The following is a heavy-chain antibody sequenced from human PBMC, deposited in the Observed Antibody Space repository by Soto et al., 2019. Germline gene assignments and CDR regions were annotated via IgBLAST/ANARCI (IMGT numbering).Heavy chain of an antibody. CDR2: ISSSSSYI. CDR1: GFTFSNYS. Sequence: PGGSLRLSCAASGFTFSNYSMNWVRQAPGKGLEWVSSISSSSSYIYYADSVKGRFTISRDNAKNSLFLQMNSLRAEDTAVYYCAGGPSSSWGSFDIWGQGTMVTVSS. D-gene: IGHD6-13*01. CDR3: AGGPSSSWGSFDI. V-gene: IGHV3-21*01. J-gene: IGHJ3*02.